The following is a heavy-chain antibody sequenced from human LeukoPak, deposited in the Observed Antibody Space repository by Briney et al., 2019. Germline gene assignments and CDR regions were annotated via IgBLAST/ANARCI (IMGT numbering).Heavy chain of an antibody. CDR2: IYYSGST. V-gene: IGHV4-31*03. J-gene: IGHJ4*02. CDR3: ARSRREATVVSLDY. D-gene: IGHD4-23*01. CDR1: GGSISSGGYY. Sequence: SQTLSLTCTVSGGSISSGGYYWSWIRQHPGKGLEWIGYIYYSGSTYYNPSLKSRATISVDTSKNQFSLKLSSVTAADTAVYYCARSRREATVVSLDYWGQGTLVTVSS.